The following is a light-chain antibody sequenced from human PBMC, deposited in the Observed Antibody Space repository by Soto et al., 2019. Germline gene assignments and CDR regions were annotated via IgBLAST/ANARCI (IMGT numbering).Light chain of an antibody. J-gene: IGKJ1*01. CDR1: QGIGTD. CDR3: LLDYVYPWT. CDR2: EAS. Sequence: AIQVTQSPSSLSASVGDRVTISCRASQGIGTDLGWYQQKPGQAPKLLIYEASTIQSGVASRFSGSGSGTDFTLTISSLQPEDFATYCCLLDYVYPWTFGQGTKVEVK. V-gene: IGKV1-6*01.